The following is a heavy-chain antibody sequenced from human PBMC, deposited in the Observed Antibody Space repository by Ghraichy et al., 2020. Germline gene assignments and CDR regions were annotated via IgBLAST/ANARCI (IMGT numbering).Heavy chain of an antibody. V-gene: IGHV3-69-1*01. CDR3: ARGYSSGRSYG. J-gene: IGHJ4*02. Sequence: GGSLRLSCAASGFTFSSYDLTWFRQAPGKGLELVSSISSRGSTAYTDSVKGRFTISRDNANNLVHLQMNSLKDEDTAMYYCARGYSSGRSYGWGQGTLVTVSS. CDR1: GFTFSSYD. D-gene: IGHD3-10*01. CDR2: ISSRGST.